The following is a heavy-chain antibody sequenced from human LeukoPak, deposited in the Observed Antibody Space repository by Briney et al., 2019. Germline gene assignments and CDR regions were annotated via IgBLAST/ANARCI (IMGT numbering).Heavy chain of an antibody. CDR2: LYVDGST. CDR1: GLAVGNND. D-gene: IGHD3-10*01. Sequence: PGGSLRLSCAASGLAVGNNDVSWVRRAPGKGLEWVSVLYVDGSTYYADSVKGRFTISRDNSKNMMYLQMNSLRADDTAVYYCARYVSSRHRYYGGQRTLVTVSS. J-gene: IGHJ4*02. V-gene: IGHV3-66*01. CDR3: ARYVSSRHRYY.